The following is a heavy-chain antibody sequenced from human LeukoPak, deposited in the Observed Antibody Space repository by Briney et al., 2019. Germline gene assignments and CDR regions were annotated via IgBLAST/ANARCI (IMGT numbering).Heavy chain of an antibody. CDR2: IYYSGST. Sequence: SETLSLTCTVSGXSISSGGDYWSWIRQHPGKGLEWIGYIYYSGSTYYNPSLKTRVTISVDTSKNQFPLKLSSVTAADTAVYYCARVRESMVIAADFDLWGRGTLVTVSS. CDR1: GXSISSGGDY. D-gene: IGHD5-18*01. CDR3: ARVRESMVIAADFDL. J-gene: IGHJ2*01. V-gene: IGHV4-31*03.